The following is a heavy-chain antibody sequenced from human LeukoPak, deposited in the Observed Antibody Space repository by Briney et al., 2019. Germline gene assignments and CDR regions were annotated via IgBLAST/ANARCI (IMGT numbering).Heavy chain of an antibody. V-gene: IGHV3-7*01. J-gene: IGHJ6*02. D-gene: IGHD6-13*01. CDR1: GFTLSRYW. CDR3: ARDRSSWAYYYYGMDV. Sequence: PGGSLRLSCAASGFTLSRYWMSWVRQAPGKGLEWVANIKQDGSEKYYVDSVKGRFTISRDNAKNSLYLQMNSLRAEDTAVYYCARDRSSWAYYYYGMDVWGQGTTVTVSS. CDR2: IKQDGSEK.